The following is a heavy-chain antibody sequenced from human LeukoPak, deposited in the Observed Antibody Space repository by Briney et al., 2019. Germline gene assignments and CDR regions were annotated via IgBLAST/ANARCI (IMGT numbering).Heavy chain of an antibody. V-gene: IGHV1-18*01. CDR3: ARVNDYSNYPNWFDP. J-gene: IGHJ5*02. D-gene: IGHD4-11*01. Sequence: ASVKVSCKASGYTFTSYGISWVRQAPGQGLEWMGWISAYKGNTNYAQKLQGRVTMTTDTSTSTAYMELRSLRSDDTAVYYCARVNDYSNYPNWFDPWGQGTLVTVSS. CDR2: ISAYKGNT. CDR1: GYTFTSYG.